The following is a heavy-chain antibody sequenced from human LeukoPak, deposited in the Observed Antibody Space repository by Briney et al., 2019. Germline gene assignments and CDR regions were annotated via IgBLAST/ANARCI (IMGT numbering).Heavy chain of an antibody. J-gene: IGHJ5*02. CDR3: ARDRELGS. CDR2: IYNSVNT. V-gene: IGHV4-59*01. CDR1: GDSISIYY. D-gene: IGHD3-10*01. Sequence: SETLSLTCTVSGDSISIYYWSWIRQPPGKGLEWIGYIYNSVNTNYNPSLKSRVTISVDTSKNQFSLKLTSVTAADTAVYYCARDRELGSWGQGTLATVSS.